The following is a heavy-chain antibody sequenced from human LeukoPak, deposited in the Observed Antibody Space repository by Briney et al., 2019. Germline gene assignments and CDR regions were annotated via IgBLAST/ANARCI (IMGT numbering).Heavy chain of an antibody. CDR1: GFTFSSYA. V-gene: IGHV3-23*01. CDR2: ISGSGGST. CDR3: ARDFYGYNWVYYFDY. J-gene: IGHJ4*02. D-gene: IGHD5-24*01. Sequence: PGGSLRLSCAASGFTFSSYAMSWVRQAPGKGLEWVSAISGSGGSTYYADPVKGRFTISRDNSKNSLYLQMNSLRAEDTAVYYCARDFYGYNWVYYFDYWGQGTLVTVSS.